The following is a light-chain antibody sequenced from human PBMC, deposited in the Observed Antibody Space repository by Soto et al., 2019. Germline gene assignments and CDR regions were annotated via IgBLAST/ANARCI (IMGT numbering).Light chain of an antibody. CDR2: GAS. CDR1: QSVSSSY. J-gene: IGKJ1*01. CDR3: QQYGSSPET. V-gene: IGKV3-20*01. Sequence: IVLAQSTGTLSLSPGGRATLSCKASQSVSSSYLAWYQQKPGQAPRLLIYGASSRATGIPDRFSGSGSGTDFTLTISRLEPEDFAVYYCQQYGSSPETFGQGTK.